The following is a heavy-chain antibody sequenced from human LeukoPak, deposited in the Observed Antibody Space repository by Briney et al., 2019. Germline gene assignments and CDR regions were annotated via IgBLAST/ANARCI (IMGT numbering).Heavy chain of an antibody. CDR2: IYPGDSDT. CDR3: ARLLYYYDSSGYYPGGFDY. D-gene: IGHD3-22*01. CDR1: GYSFTSYW. Sequence: GESLKISCKGSGYSFTSYWIGWVRQMPGKGLEWMGIIYPGDSDTRYSLSFQGQVTISADKSISTAYLQWSSLKASDTAMYYCARLLYYYDSSGYYPGGFDYWGQGTLVTVSS. J-gene: IGHJ4*02. V-gene: IGHV5-51*01.